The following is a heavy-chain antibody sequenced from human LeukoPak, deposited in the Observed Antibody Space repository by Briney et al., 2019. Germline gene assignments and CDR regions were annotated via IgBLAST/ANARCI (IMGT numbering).Heavy chain of an antibody. CDR2: ISWNSGNI. CDR3: AKAFPADC. D-gene: IGHD2/OR15-2a*01. CDR1: GFTFGNYA. Sequence: GGSLRLSCTASGFTFGNYAMHWVWQAPGKGLEWVSGISWNSGNIDYTDSVRGRFTISRDDAKNSLYLQMNSLRAEDTALYYCAKAFPADCWGQGTLVTVSS. J-gene: IGHJ4*02. V-gene: IGHV3-9*01.